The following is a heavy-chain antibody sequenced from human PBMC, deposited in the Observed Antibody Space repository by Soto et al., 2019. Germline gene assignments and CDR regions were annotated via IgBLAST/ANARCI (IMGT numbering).Heavy chain of an antibody. CDR1: GGSISSSSYY. CDR3: ARTLGYCSGGSCYSGGSWFDP. CDR2: IYYSGST. V-gene: IGHV4-39*01. D-gene: IGHD2-15*01. Sequence: PSETLSLTCTVSGGSISSSSYYWGWIRQPPGKGLEWIGSIYYSGSTYYNPSLKSRVTISVDTSKNQFSLKLSSVIAADTAVYYCARTLGYCSGGSCYSGGSWFDPWGQGTLVTVSS. J-gene: IGHJ5*02.